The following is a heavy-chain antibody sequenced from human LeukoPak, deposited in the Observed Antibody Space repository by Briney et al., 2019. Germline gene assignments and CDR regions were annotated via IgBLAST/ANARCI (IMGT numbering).Heavy chain of an antibody. D-gene: IGHD6-19*01. CDR1: GFTFDDYA. Sequence: PGRSLRLSCAASGFTFDDYAMHWVRQAPGKGLEWVSGISWNSGSIGYADSVKGRFTISRDNAKNSLYLQMNSLRAEDTAVYYCARDLPAVAGMDYWGQGTLVTVSS. CDR3: ARDLPAVAGMDY. V-gene: IGHV3-9*01. J-gene: IGHJ4*02. CDR2: ISWNSGSI.